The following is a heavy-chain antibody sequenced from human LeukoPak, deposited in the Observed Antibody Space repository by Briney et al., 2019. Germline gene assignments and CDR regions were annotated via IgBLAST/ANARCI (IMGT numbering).Heavy chain of an antibody. V-gene: IGHV4-34*01. Sequence: PSETLSLTCAVYGGSFSGYYWSWIRQPPGKGLEWIGEINHSGSTNYNPSLKSRVTISVDTSKNQFSLNLNSVTATDTAVYYCTRRSHCEGGSCPPVWGQGTTVTVSS. CDR3: TRRSHCEGGSCPPV. CDR1: GGSFSGYY. CDR2: INHSGST. D-gene: IGHD2-15*01. J-gene: IGHJ6*02.